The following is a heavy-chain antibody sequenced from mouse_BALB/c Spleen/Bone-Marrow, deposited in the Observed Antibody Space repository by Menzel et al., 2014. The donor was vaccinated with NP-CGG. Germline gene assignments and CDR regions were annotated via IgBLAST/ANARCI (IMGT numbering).Heavy chain of an antibody. CDR3: ASPSTAEEY. CDR1: GYTFTTYW. D-gene: IGHD1-2*01. Sequence: VQLVESGAELMKPGASVKISCKATGYTFTTYWIEWVKQRPGHGLEWIGEILPGSGTTNYNEKFRGKATFTADTSSNTAYMQLSSLTSKDSAVYYCASPSTAEEYWGQGTTLTVSS. V-gene: IGHV1-9*01. J-gene: IGHJ2*01. CDR2: ILPGSGTT.